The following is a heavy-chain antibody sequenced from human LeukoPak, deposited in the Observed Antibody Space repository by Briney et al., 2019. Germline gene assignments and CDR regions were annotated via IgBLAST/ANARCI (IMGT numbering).Heavy chain of an antibody. CDR2: IYTTGST. Sequence: SQTLSLTSTVSGGSISSGSCYWSWIRQPAGKGLEWIGRIYTTGSTNYNPSLKSRVTISVDTSKNQFSLKLSSVTAADTAVYYCARDIRITIFGVVIDAFDIWGQGTMVTVSS. J-gene: IGHJ3*02. CDR3: ARDIRITIFGVVIDAFDI. V-gene: IGHV4-61*02. CDR1: GGSISSGSCY. D-gene: IGHD3-3*01.